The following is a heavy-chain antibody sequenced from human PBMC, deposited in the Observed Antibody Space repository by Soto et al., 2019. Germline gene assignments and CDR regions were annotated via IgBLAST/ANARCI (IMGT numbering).Heavy chain of an antibody. CDR3: ASNTMVRGVIITSDYGMDV. V-gene: IGHV1-69*13. CDR1: GGTFSSYA. D-gene: IGHD3-10*01. J-gene: IGHJ6*02. Sequence: ASVKVSCKASGGTFSSYAISWVRQAPGQGLEWMGGIIPIFGTANYAQKFQGRVTITADESTSTAYMELSSLRSEDTAVYYCASNTMVRGVIITSDYGMDVWGQGTTVTVSS. CDR2: IIPIFGTA.